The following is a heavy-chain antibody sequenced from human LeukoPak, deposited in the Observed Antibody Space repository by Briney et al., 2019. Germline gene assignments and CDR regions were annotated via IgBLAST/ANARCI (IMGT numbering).Heavy chain of an antibody. Sequence: GGSLRLSCAASGFTFSSYAMTCVRQAPGKGLEWGSIISGASGGSTYYAEPVKGRFTISRDNSKNTLYLQMNSLRAEDTALYYCARGGSSSWYPNFDYWGQGTLVTVSS. V-gene: IGHV3-23*01. D-gene: IGHD6-13*01. CDR1: GFTFSSYA. CDR3: ARGGSSSWYPNFDY. CDR2: ISGASGGST. J-gene: IGHJ4*02.